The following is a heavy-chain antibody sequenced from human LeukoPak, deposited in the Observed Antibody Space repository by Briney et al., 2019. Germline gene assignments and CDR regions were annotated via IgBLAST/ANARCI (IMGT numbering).Heavy chain of an antibody. CDR3: ARTNIWSGH. Sequence: TGGSLRLSCAASGFTDSSNYMSWVRQAPGKGLELVSVIYSGENPYYADSVKGRFTNSRDNSQNAVYLQMNSLRAEDTAVYYCARTNIWSGHSGQGTLVTVSS. CDR2: IYSGENP. V-gene: IGHV3-53*01. CDR1: GFTDSSNY. J-gene: IGHJ4*02. D-gene: IGHD3-3*01.